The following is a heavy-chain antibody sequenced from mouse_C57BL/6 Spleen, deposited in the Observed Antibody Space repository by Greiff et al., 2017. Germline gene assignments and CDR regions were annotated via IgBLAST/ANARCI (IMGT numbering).Heavy chain of an antibody. D-gene: IGHD1-1*01. CDR2: INPNNGGT. Sequence: EVKLVESGPELVKPGASVKMSCKASGYTFTDYNMHWVKQSHGKSLEWIGYINPNNGGTSYNQKFKGKATLTVNKSSSTAYMELRSLTSEDAAVYYCAGYYGSSPDYWGQGTTLTVSS. CDR1: GYTFTDYN. V-gene: IGHV1-22*01. CDR3: AGYYGSSPDY. J-gene: IGHJ2*01.